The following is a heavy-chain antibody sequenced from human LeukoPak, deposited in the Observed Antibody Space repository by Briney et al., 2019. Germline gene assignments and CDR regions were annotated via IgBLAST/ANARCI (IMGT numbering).Heavy chain of an antibody. Sequence: GGSLRLSCAASGFTFSSYAMSWVRQAPGKGLEWVSAISGSGGSTYYADSVKGRFTISRDNSKNTLYLQMNSLRAEDTAVYYCAKGDYADYYYYYMDVWGKGTTVTVPS. CDR1: GFTFSSYA. V-gene: IGHV3-23*01. D-gene: IGHD4-17*01. J-gene: IGHJ6*03. CDR2: ISGSGGST. CDR3: AKGDYADYYYYYMDV.